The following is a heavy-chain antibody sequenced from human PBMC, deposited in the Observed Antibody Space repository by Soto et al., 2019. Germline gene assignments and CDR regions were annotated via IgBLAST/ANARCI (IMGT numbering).Heavy chain of an antibody. J-gene: IGHJ4*02. D-gene: IGHD2-21*02. V-gene: IGHV4-31*03. CDR3: ARGGVVVTALRFDY. CDR2: VHYSGTT. CDR1: GDSINRGGYY. Sequence: QVQLQESGPGLVKASQTLSVTCTVSGDSINRGGYYWIWIRQFPGKGLEWIGSVHYSGTTSYNPSVESRAAISVDTSMKHFSLKLSSVTAADTAVYYCARGGVVVTALRFDYWGQGTLVTVSS.